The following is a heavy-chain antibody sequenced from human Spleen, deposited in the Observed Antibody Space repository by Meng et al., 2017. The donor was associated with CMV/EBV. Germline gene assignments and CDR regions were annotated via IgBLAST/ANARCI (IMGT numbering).Heavy chain of an antibody. CDR3: AKVIEGPTLLSYFYYGMGV. Sequence: GGSLRLSCAASGFTFSSYGMHWVRQAPGKGLEWVAVIWYDGSNKYYADSVKGRFTISRDNSKNTLYLQMNSLRVEDTAVYYCAKVIEGPTLLSYFYYGMGVWGQGTTVTVSS. J-gene: IGHJ6*02. V-gene: IGHV3-33*06. D-gene: IGHD1-26*01. CDR2: IWYDGSNK. CDR1: GFTFSSYG.